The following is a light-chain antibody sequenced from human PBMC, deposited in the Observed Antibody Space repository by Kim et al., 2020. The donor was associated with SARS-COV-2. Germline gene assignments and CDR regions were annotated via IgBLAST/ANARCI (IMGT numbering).Light chain of an antibody. J-gene: IGLJ2*01. V-gene: IGLV3-19*01. CDR3: NSRDSSGPVV. CDR1: SLRSYY. CDR2: GKN. Sequence: SSELTQDPAVSVALGQTVRITCQGDSLRSYYASWYQQKPGQAPVLVIYGKNNRPSGSPDRFSGSSSGNTASLTITGAQAEDEADYYCNSRDSSGPVVFGGGTKLTVL.